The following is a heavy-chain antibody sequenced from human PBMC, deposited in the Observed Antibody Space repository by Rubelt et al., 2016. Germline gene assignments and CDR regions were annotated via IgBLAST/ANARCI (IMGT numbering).Heavy chain of an antibody. CDR3: ARVGFYYDSGSYVD. CDR1: GYTFTSYY. V-gene: IGHV1-46*01. CDR2: INPSGGST. J-gene: IGHJ4*02. Sequence: QVQLVQSGAEVKKPGASVKVSCKASGYTFTSYYMHWVRQAPGQGLEWMGIINPSGGSTTYARKVQGSGPMTRDTSTSTVYMDLSSLRCEDTAVYYGARVGFYYDSGSYVDWGQGTLVTVSS. D-gene: IGHD3-10*01.